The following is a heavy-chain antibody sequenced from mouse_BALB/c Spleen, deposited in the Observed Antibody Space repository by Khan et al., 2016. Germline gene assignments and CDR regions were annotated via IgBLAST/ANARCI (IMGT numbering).Heavy chain of an antibody. V-gene: IGHV5-17*02. Sequence: EVELVESGGGLVQPGGSRKLSCAASGFTFSSFGMHWVRQAPEKGLEWVAFISSGSSAIYHADTEKGRFTISRDNPKNTLFLQMTSLRSEDTAMYYCGRGDYWGQGTTLTVSS. CDR1: GFTFSSFG. J-gene: IGHJ2*01. CDR3: GRGDY. CDR2: ISSGSSAI.